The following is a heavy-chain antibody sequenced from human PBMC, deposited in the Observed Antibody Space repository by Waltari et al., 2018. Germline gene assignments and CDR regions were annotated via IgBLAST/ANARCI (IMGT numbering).Heavy chain of an antibody. Sequence: QVQLQESGPGLVKPSETLSLTCTVSGGSLSSNYWTWIRQPPGKGLEWIGYIYYSGSTNYNPSLKSRVTRSVDTSKNQFSLKLSSVTAADTAVYYCARDRGAAAGTFDYWGQGTLVTVSS. D-gene: IGHD6-13*01. CDR2: IYYSGST. CDR1: GGSLSSNY. J-gene: IGHJ4*02. V-gene: IGHV4-59*01. CDR3: ARDRGAAAGTFDY.